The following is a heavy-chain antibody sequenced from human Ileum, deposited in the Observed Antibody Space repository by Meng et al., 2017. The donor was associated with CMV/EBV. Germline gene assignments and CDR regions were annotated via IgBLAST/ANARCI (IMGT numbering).Heavy chain of an antibody. D-gene: IGHD2-8*02. CDR3: ARSPGFWSFDY. CDR1: GDCISNHLW. V-gene: IGHV4-4*01. Sequence: CAVSGDCISNHLWWNWVRQSPGKGLEWIGEISHSEDTKFNPSLQSRVTISLDKTNNHFSLRLTSVTAADTGVYFCARSPGFWSFDYWGRGTLVTVSS. J-gene: IGHJ4*02. CDR2: ISHSEDT.